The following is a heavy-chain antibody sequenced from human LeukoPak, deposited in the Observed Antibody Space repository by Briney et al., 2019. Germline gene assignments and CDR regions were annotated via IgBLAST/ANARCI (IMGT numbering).Heavy chain of an antibody. CDR3: ARDSPYGEYDLFDI. CDR1: GFTLSRYW. D-gene: IGHD4-17*01. J-gene: IGHJ3*02. Sequence: GGSLRLSCAASGFTLSRYWMSWVRQAPGKGLEWVANTKEDGSEKYYVDSVKGRFTISRDNAKNSLFLEMNTLRAEDTAMYYCARDSPYGEYDLFDIWGQGTRVTVSS. V-gene: IGHV3-7*01. CDR2: TKEDGSEK.